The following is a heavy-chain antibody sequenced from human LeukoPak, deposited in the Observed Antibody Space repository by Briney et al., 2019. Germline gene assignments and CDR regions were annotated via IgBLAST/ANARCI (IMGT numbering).Heavy chain of an antibody. V-gene: IGHV3-23*01. J-gene: IGHJ4*02. CDR2: ISGSGGST. CDR1: GFTFSSYA. D-gene: IGHD3-22*01. CDR3: AKDPHYYDSSGYYYDFDY. Sequence: PGGSLRLSCAASGFTFSSYAMSWVRQAPGKGLEWVSAISGSGGSTYYADSVKGRFTISRDNPKNTLYLQMNSLRAEDTAVYYCAKDPHYYDSSGYYYDFDYWGQGTLVTVSS.